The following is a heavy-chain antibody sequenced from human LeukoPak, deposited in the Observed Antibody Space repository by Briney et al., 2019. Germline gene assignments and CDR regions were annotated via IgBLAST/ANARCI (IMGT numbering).Heavy chain of an antibody. CDR3: ARDSGQHLGYDWLH. CDR1: GDSITTSSSY. J-gene: IGHJ4*02. D-gene: IGHD5-12*01. CDR2: IYSSGST. Sequence: KPSETLSLTCSVSGDSITTSSSYWGWIRQPPGQGLEYIVSIYSSGSTYYKSSLRSRVTISIDMSKNQFSLKLTSVTAADTAVYYCARDSGQHLGYDWLHWGQGTLVTVSS. V-gene: IGHV4-39*07.